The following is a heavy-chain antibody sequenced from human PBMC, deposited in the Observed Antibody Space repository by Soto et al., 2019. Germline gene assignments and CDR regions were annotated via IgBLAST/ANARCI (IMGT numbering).Heavy chain of an antibody. Sequence: QVQLVQSGAEVRKPGSSVKVSCKASGGTFSSHAISWVRQAPGQGLEWMGGIIPIVGTANHAQKFQGRVTIIADESTSTVYMELSSLRSEDTAMYYCARGWGYDSNDYYYAYWGQGTLVIVSS. J-gene: IGHJ4*02. CDR3: ARGWGYDSNDYYYAY. D-gene: IGHD3-22*01. CDR2: IIPIVGTA. V-gene: IGHV1-69*01. CDR1: GGTFSSHA.